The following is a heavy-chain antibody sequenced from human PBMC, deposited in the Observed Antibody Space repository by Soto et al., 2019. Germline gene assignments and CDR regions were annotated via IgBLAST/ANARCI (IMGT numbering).Heavy chain of an antibody. J-gene: IGHJ5*02. CDR2: INPNSGGT. CDR1: GYTFTGYY. V-gene: IGHV1-2*02. Sequence: ASVKVSCKASGYTFTGYYMHWVRQAPGQGLEWMGWINPNSGGTNYAQKFQGRVTMTRDTSISTAYMELSRLRSDDTAVYYCARMIASGXCSSTSCRKTKTNWFDPWGQGTLVTVSS. D-gene: IGHD2-2*01. CDR3: ARMIASGXCSSTSCRKTKTNWFDP.